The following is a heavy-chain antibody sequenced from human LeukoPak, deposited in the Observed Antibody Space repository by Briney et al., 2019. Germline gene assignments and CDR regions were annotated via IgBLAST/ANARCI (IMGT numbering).Heavy chain of an antibody. CDR1: GFTFSSHA. Sequence: PGGSLRLSCAASGFTFSSHAMTWVRQAPGKGLEWVGLIRSRAYGRTTEYAASVKGRFTISRDDSNGIAYLQMSGLQTGDTAVYYCSRSDTVPGAKYYFDRWGQGTLVTVSS. V-gene: IGHV3-49*04. J-gene: IGHJ4*02. D-gene: IGHD6-25*01. CDR2: IRSRAYGRTT. CDR3: SRSDTVPGAKYYFDR.